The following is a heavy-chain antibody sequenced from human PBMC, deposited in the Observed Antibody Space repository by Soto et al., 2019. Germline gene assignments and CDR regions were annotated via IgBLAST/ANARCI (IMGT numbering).Heavy chain of an antibody. J-gene: IGHJ6*02. CDR1: GGSFSAYY. CDR3: ARQRPTDGRWEFANYYGMDV. Sequence: NPSETLSLTCAVYGGSFSAYYWSWVRQPPGKGLEWIGEIIHSESTKYNPSLKSRVTISVDTSKNQSSLKLSSVTAADTAVYYCARQRPTDGRWEFANYYGMDVWGQGTPVTVSS. D-gene: IGHD1-26*01. V-gene: IGHV4-34*12. CDR2: IIHSEST.